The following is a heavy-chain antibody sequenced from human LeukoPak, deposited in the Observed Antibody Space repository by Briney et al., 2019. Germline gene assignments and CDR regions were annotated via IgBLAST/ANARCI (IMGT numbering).Heavy chain of an antibody. D-gene: IGHD3-3*01. CDR1: GFTLSSYA. J-gene: IGHJ5*02. V-gene: IGHV3-23*03. CDR2: IYSDGNT. CDR3: ARDPYYAESGDP. Sequence: PGGSLRLSCAASGFTLSSYATNWVRQAPGKGLEYVSIIYSDGNTHYADSVKGRFTLSRDNSKNTLYLQMNSLRAEDTAVYYCARDPYYAESGDPWGQGTLVTVSS.